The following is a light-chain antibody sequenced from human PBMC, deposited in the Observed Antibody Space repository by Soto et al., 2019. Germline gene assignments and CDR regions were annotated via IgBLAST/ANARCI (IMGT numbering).Light chain of an antibody. Sequence: EIVLTQSPGTLSLSPGERATLSYRASQSVSSTYLAWYQQKPGQAPRLLIYGASSRATGIPDRFSGSGSGTDFTLTISRLEPEDFAVYYCQQYGRSLWTFGQGTKVEIK. J-gene: IGKJ1*01. V-gene: IGKV3-20*01. CDR2: GAS. CDR3: QQYGRSLWT. CDR1: QSVSSTY.